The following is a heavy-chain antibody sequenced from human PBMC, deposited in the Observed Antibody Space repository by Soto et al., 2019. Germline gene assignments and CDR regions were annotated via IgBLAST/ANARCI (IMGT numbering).Heavy chain of an antibody. V-gene: IGHV4-38-2*02. CDR1: GYSIISGYY. J-gene: IGHJ4*02. CDR2: IYHSGST. Sequence: SEILSLTCAVSGYSIISGYYWVLIRHPPGKGLEWIGSIYHSGSTYYNPSLRSRVTISVDTSKNQFSLKLSSVTAADTAVYYCARDPYYDFWSGSFDYWGQGTLVTVSS. CDR3: ARDPYYDFWSGSFDY. D-gene: IGHD3-3*01.